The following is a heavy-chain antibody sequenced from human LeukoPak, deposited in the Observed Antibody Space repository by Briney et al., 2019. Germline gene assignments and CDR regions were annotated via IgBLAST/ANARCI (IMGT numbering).Heavy chain of an antibody. CDR1: GFTFSSYS. J-gene: IGHJ4*02. V-gene: IGHV3-21*01. Sequence: GGSLRLSCAASGFTFSSYSMNWVRQAPGKGLEWVSSISSSSYIYYADSVKGRFTIPRHNAKNALYLQMNSLRAEDTAVYFWARQDRYWGQGTLVTVSS. D-gene: IGHD1-14*01. CDR3: ARQDRY. CDR2: ISSSSYI.